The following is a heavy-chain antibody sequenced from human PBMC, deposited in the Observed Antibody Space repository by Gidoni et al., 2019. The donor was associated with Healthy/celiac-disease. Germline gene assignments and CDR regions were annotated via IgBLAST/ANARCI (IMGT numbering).Heavy chain of an antibody. D-gene: IGHD3-3*01. V-gene: IGHV3-23*01. CDR1: GFTFSSYA. CDR2: ISGSGGST. CDR3: AKDGEVLRFLEWLSDPYYGMDV. Sequence: EVQLLESGGGLVQPGGSLRLSCAASGFTFSSYAMSWVRQAPGKGLEWVSAISGSGGSTYYADSVKGRFTISRDNSKNTLYLQMNSLRAEDTAVYYCAKDGEVLRFLEWLSDPYYGMDVWGQGTTVTVSS. J-gene: IGHJ6*02.